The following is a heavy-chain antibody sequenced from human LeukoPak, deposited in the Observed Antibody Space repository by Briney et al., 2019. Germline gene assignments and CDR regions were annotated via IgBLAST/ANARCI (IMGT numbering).Heavy chain of an antibody. CDR1: GFTFSSYA. J-gene: IGHJ4*02. D-gene: IGHD3-3*01. CDR2: ISSSSSYI. Sequence: GGSLRLSCAASGFTFSSYAMSWVRQAPGKGLEWVSSISSSSSYIYYADSVKSRFTISRDNAKNSLYLQMNSLRAEDTAVYYCTRYGDYDFWSGRYHYYFDYWGQGTLVTVSS. CDR3: TRYGDYDFWSGRYHYYFDY. V-gene: IGHV3-21*01.